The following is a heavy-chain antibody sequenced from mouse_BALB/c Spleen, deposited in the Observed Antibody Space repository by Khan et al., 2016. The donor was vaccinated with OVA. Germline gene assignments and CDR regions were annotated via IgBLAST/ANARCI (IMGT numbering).Heavy chain of an antibody. V-gene: IGHV1S81*02. CDR1: GYTFTNYW. CDR2: IYPGDGRT. Sequence: QVQLQQPGAELVRPGASVKLTCKASGYTFTNYWVHWVTQRPGQGLEWIGEIYPGDGRTNCNEKFKNKATLTVDKSSNTAYIQLNSLTSEDSAVYYCTRNAGFGNYFDHWGPGTTLTVSS. D-gene: IGHD1-1*02. CDR3: TRNAGFGNYFDH. J-gene: IGHJ2*01.